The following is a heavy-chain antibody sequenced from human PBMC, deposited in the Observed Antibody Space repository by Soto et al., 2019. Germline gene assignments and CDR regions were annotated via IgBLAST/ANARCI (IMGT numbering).Heavy chain of an antibody. CDR3: NIVLFGGSPPP. D-gene: IGHD3-16*01. Sequence: GGSLRLSCTASGFTFSNAWMNWVRQAPGKGLEWVGRIKSKANGGTIDYAAPVKGRFTISRDDSKNTLYLQMSSLKAEGTAVDFFNIVLFGGSPPPWGQGTLVTVSS. J-gene: IGHJ5*02. CDR2: IKSKANGGTI. V-gene: IGHV3-15*01. CDR1: GFTFSNAW.